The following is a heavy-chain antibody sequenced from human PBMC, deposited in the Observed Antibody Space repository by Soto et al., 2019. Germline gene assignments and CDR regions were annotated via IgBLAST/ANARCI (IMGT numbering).Heavy chain of an antibody. D-gene: IGHD6-19*01. CDR1: GYIFSKFV. J-gene: IGHJ4*02. Sequence: ASVKVSCKASGYIFSKFVIHWVRQAPGQRLEWMGWIDSANGNTRYSRNLQGRVAITRDTSASTAYMELNSLRSQDTAVYYCAREKYNSGKVFDYWGQGTLVTVPQ. CDR3: AREKYNSGKVFDY. V-gene: IGHV1-3*01. CDR2: IDSANGNT.